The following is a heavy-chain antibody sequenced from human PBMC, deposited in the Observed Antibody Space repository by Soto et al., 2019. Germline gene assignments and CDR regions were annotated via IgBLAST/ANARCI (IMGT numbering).Heavy chain of an antibody. Sequence: QVQLVQSGAEVKKPGASVKVSCKASGYTFTSYGISWVRQAPGQGLEWMGWISAYNGNTNYAQKLQGRVTMTTDTSTSTAYMELRSLRSDDTAVYYCAREQYSSSWYRGYYYDYGMDVWGQGTTVTVSS. CDR2: ISAYNGNT. V-gene: IGHV1-18*01. CDR1: GYTFTSYG. D-gene: IGHD6-13*01. J-gene: IGHJ6*02. CDR3: AREQYSSSWYRGYYYDYGMDV.